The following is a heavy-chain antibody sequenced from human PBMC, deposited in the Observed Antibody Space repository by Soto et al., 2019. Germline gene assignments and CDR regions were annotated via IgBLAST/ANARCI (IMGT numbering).Heavy chain of an antibody. J-gene: IGHJ4*02. CDR2: ISGNGGNP. V-gene: IGHV3-23*01. CDR1: GFTFSSYA. Sequence: EVQLLESGGSLVQPGGSLRLSCAASGFTFSSYAMSWVRQAPGKGLEWVSTISGNGGNPYYADSVKGRFTISRDNSKKTVFLQMNSLRVEDTAVYSCARLYGDYLFDYWGQGTLVTVSS. CDR3: ARLYGDYLFDY. D-gene: IGHD4-17*01.